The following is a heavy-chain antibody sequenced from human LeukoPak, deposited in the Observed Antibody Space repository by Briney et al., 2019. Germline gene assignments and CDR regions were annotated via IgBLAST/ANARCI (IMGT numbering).Heavy chain of an antibody. CDR1: GGSISSGDYY. V-gene: IGHV4-30-4*08. CDR3: ASLRSSSYYFDY. D-gene: IGHD6-6*01. CDR2: IYYSGST. J-gene: IGHJ4*02. Sequence: SETLSLTCTVSGGSISSGDYYWSWIRQPPGKGLEWIGYIYYSGSTYYNPSLKSRVTISVDTSKNQLSLNLSSVTAADTAVYYCASLRSSSYYFDYWGQGTLVTVSS.